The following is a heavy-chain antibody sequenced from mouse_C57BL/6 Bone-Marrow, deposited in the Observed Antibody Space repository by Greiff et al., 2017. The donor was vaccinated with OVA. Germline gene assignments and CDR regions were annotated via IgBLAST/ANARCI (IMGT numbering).Heavy chain of an antibody. CDR2: IDPENGDT. Sequence: VQLKESGAELVRPGASVKLSCTASGFNIKDDYMHWVKQRPEQGLEWIGWIDPENGDTEYASKFQGKATITADTSSNTAYLQLSSLTSKDTAVYYCTRGIYYYGREAYWGQGTLVTVSA. J-gene: IGHJ3*01. CDR1: GFNIKDDY. CDR3: TRGIYYYGREAY. D-gene: IGHD1-1*01. V-gene: IGHV14-4*01.